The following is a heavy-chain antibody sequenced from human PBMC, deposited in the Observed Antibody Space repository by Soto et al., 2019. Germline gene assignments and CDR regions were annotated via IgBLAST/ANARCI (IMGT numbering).Heavy chain of an antibody. CDR2: ISYDGSNK. Sequence: PGGSLRLSCAASGFTFSSYGMHWVRQAPGKGLEWVAVISYDGSNKYYADPVKGRLTISRDNSKNTLYLQMNSLRAEDTAVYYCAKGALNVLRFLEWLLLLDYWGQGTLVTVSS. CDR1: GFTFSSYG. D-gene: IGHD3-3*01. CDR3: AKGALNVLRFLEWLLLLDY. J-gene: IGHJ4*02. V-gene: IGHV3-30*18.